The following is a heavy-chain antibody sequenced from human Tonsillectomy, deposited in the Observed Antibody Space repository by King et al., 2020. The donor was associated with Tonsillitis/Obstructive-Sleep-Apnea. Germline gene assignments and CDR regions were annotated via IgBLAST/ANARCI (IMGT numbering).Heavy chain of an antibody. CDR3: TRDPWGGDFWSGYYGSNAFDI. CDR1: GFTFGDYA. J-gene: IGHJ3*02. Sequence: VQLVESGGGLVQPGRSLRLSCTASGFTFGDYAMSWVRQAPGKGLEWVGFIRSKAYGGTTEYAASVKGRFTISRDDSKSIAYLQMNSLKTEDTAVYYCTRDPWGGDFWSGYYGSNAFDIWGQGTMVTVSS. D-gene: IGHD3-3*01. CDR2: IRSKAYGGTT. V-gene: IGHV3-49*04.